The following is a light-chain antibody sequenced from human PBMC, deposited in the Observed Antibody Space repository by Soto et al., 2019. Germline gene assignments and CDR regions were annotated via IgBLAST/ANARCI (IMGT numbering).Light chain of an antibody. Sequence: DIQLTQSSSFLSASVGDRVTITCRASQGIGTYVAWYQQKPGTAPNLLIYAASTLQSGVPSRFSCSGSGTEFTLTISSLQPEDFATYYCQQVNSHPLTFGGGTKV. J-gene: IGKJ4*01. CDR2: AAS. CDR1: QGIGTY. CDR3: QQVNSHPLT. V-gene: IGKV1-9*01.